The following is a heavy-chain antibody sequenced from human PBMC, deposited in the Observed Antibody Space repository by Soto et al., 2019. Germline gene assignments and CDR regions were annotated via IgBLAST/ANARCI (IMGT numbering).Heavy chain of an antibody. CDR2: IIPIFGTA. J-gene: IGHJ5*02. V-gene: IGHV1-69*06. Sequence: GASVKVSCKASGGTFSSYAISWVRQAPGQGLEWMRGIIPIFGTANYAQKFQGRVTITADKSTSTAYMELSSLRSEDTAVYYCARARVPAAIQGNWFDPWGQGTLVTVSS. D-gene: IGHD2-2*01. CDR1: GGTFSSYA. CDR3: ARARVPAAIQGNWFDP.